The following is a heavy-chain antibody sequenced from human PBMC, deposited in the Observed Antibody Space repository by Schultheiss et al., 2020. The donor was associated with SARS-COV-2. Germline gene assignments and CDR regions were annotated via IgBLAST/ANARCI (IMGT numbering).Heavy chain of an antibody. V-gene: IGHV1-69*13. CDR1: GGTFSSYA. Sequence: SVKVSCKASGGTFSSYAISWVRQAPGQGLEWAGGIVPLLGTVNLAQKFQDRVTLSANEPTGTASLEVNSLRSDDTAVYYCARDLASSFVDFWGQGTLVTVSS. CDR2: IVPLLGTV. CDR3: ARDLASSFVDF. J-gene: IGHJ4*02. D-gene: IGHD3-10*01.